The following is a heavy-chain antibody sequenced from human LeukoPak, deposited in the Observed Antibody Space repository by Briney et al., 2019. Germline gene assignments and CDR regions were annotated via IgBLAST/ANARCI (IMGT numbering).Heavy chain of an antibody. J-gene: IGHJ4*02. D-gene: IGHD6-13*01. V-gene: IGHV3-33*01. CDR1: GFTFSSYG. CDR2: IWYDGSNK. CDR3: ARGLRYGTVPYFDY. Sequence: GRSLRLFCAASGFTFSSYGMHWGRQAPGKGLEWVAVIWYDGSNKYYADSVKGRFTISRDNSKNTLYLQMNSLRAEDTAVYYCARGLRYGTVPYFDYWGQGTLVTVSS.